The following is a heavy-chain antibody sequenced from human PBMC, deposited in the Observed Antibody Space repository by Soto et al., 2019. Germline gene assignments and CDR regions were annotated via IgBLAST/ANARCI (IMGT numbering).Heavy chain of an antibody. D-gene: IGHD6-13*01. CDR3: VKDESINWYSGHFRH. CDR1: GFTFDDYA. Sequence: GGSLRLSCAASGFTFDDYAMHWVRQVPGKGLEWVSGINWNSGSIGYADSVKGRFAISRDNAKNSLHLQMNSLRAEDTAFYYCVKDESINWYSGHFRHWGQGTLVTVSS. V-gene: IGHV3-9*01. CDR2: INWNSGSI. J-gene: IGHJ1*01.